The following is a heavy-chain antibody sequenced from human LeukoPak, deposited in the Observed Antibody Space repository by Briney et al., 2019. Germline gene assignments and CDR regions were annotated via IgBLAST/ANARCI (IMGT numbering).Heavy chain of an antibody. CDR1: GDSVSSNSAA. CDR2: TFYRSKWYN. V-gene: IGHV6-1*01. Sequence: SQTLSLTCAISGDSVSSNSAAWNWVRQSPERGLEWLGRTFYRSKWYNEYAVSMKGRITINPDTSKNQFSLQVNSVTPDDTAVYYCARGVERIDYWGQGTLVTVSS. J-gene: IGHJ4*02. D-gene: IGHD1-1*01. CDR3: ARGVERIDY.